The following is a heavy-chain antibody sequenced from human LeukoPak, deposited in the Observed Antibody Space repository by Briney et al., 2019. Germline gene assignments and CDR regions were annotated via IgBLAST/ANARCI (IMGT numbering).Heavy chain of an antibody. Sequence: GASVKVSCKAXGXTXTDYCIHWVRQAPGQGLEWMGWINPNTGGTNYAQRFQDRVTMTGDTSISTAYMELSSLRSDDTAVYYCTRDYRTTVTTSAYWGQGTLVTVSP. CDR2: INPNTGGT. V-gene: IGHV1-2*02. J-gene: IGHJ4*02. CDR1: GXTXTDYC. CDR3: TRDYRTTVTTSAY. D-gene: IGHD4-17*01.